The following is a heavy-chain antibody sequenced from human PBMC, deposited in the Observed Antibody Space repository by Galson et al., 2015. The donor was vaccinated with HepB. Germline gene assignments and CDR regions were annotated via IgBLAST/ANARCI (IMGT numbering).Heavy chain of an antibody. V-gene: IGHV3-21*01. CDR1: GFTFSSYS. D-gene: IGHD3-22*01. Sequence: SLRLSCAASGFTFSSYSMNWVRQAPGKGLEWVSSISSSSSYIYYADSVKGRFTISRDNAKNSLYLQMNSLRAEDTAVYYCARGPWGIVVGQGMDVWGQGTTVTVSS. J-gene: IGHJ6*02. CDR3: ARGPWGIVVGQGMDV. CDR2: ISSSSSYI.